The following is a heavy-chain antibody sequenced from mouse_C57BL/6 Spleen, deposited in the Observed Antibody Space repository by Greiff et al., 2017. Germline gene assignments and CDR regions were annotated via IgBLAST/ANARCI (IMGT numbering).Heavy chain of an antibody. Sequence: EVKLMESGGGLVKPGGSLKLSCAASGFTFSDYGMHWVRQAPEKGLEWVAYISSGSSTIYYADTVKGRFTISRDNAKNTLFLQMTSLRAEDTAMYYCARPGRGYYSNYEARDDWGQGTSVTVSS. V-gene: IGHV5-17*01. CDR1: GFTFSDYG. CDR2: ISSGSSTI. J-gene: IGHJ4*01. D-gene: IGHD2-5*01. CDR3: ARPGRGYYSNYEARDD.